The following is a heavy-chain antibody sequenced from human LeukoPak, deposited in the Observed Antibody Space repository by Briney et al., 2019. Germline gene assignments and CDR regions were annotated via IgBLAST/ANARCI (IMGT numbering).Heavy chain of an antibody. CDR3: ARYDGSGLKFDY. CDR2: IYYSGST. Sequence: SETLSLTCTVSGGSISSSSYYWGWIRQSPGKGLEWIGSIYYSGSTYYNPSLKSPVTISVDTSKNQFSLKLSSVTAADTAVYYCARYDGSGLKFDYWGQGTLVTVSS. V-gene: IGHV4-39*07. J-gene: IGHJ4*02. D-gene: IGHD3-10*01. CDR1: GGSISSSSYY.